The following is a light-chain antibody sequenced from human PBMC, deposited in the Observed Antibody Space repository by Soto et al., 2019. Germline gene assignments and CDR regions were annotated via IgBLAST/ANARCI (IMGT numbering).Light chain of an antibody. J-gene: IGLJ1*01. Sequence: QSVLTQPASVSGSPGQSITISCTGTGSDVGGYNSVSWYQQHPGKAPKLMIYNVSNRPSGISDRFSGSRSGNTASLTISGLQADVDADYYSTSYTSSSTYVFRTGTNVTVL. CDR1: GSDVGGYNS. V-gene: IGLV2-14*03. CDR2: NVS. CDR3: TSYTSSSTYV.